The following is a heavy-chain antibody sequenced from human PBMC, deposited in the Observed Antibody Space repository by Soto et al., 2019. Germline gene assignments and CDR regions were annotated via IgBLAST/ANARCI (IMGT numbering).Heavy chain of an antibody. V-gene: IGHV1-46*02. CDR3: ARTSSTSSAGWGYNGMDV. Sequence: ASVKVSCKASGNTFNSYYMHWVRQAPGQGLEWMGIINPSGGSTSYAQKFQGRVTMTRDTSTSTVYMELSSLRSEDTAVYYCARTSSTSSAGWGYNGMDVWGQGTTVTVSS. CDR2: INPSGGST. CDR1: GNTFNSYY. J-gene: IGHJ6*02. D-gene: IGHD2-2*01.